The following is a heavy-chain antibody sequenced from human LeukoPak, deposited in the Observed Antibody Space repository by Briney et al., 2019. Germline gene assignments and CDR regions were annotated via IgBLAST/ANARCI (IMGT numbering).Heavy chain of an antibody. CDR3: ARGVVVVPAAIRSNWFDP. CDR2: IYTSGST. J-gene: IGHJ5*02. V-gene: IGHV4-4*07. CDR1: GGSISSYY. D-gene: IGHD2-2*02. Sequence: SETLSLXCTVSGGSISSYYWSWIRQPAGKELEWIGRIYTSGSTNYNPSLKSRVTMSVDTSKNQFSLKLSSVTAADTAVYYCARGVVVVPAAIRSNWFDPWGQGTLVTVSS.